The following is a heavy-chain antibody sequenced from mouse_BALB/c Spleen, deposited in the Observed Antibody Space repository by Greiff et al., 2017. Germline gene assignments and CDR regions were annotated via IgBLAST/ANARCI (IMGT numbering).Heavy chain of an antibody. Sequence: LQQPGSELVRPGASVKLSCKASGYTFTSYWMHWVKQRPGQGLEWIGNIYPGSGSTNYDEKFKSKATLTVDTSSSTAYMQLSSLTSEDSAVYYCTRITTDYAMDYWGQGTSVTVSS. J-gene: IGHJ4*01. CDR1: GYTFTSYW. CDR3: TRITTDYAMDY. CDR2: IYPGSGST. V-gene: IGHV1S22*01. D-gene: IGHD1-1*01.